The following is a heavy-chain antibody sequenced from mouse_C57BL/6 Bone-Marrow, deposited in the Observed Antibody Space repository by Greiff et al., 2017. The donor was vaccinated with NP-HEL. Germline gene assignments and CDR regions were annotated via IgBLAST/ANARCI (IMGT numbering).Heavy chain of an antibody. CDR1: GYTFTNYW. CDR3: ARSPHYYGSSHWYFDV. J-gene: IGHJ1*03. V-gene: IGHV1-63*01. D-gene: IGHD1-1*01. Sequence: VQLQQSGAELVRPGTSVKMSCKASGYTFTNYWIGWAKQRPGHGLEWIGDIYPGGGYTNYNEKFKGKATLTADKSSSTAYMQFSSLTSEDSAIYYCARSPHYYGSSHWYFDVWGTGTTVTVSS. CDR2: IYPGGGYT.